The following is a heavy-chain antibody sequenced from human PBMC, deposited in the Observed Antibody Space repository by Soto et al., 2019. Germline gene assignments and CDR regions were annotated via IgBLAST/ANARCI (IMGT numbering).Heavy chain of an antibody. Sequence: PVGSLRLSCACSVFIFSTYTMNCVRQAPGKGLEWLAYITGPSTTISYRDGVKGRFTISRDNAKRSLFLQLDRLRDDDTAVYYCARSREQGVHYGLDVCGIGTKVTVXS. D-gene: IGHD1-26*01. J-gene: IGHJ6*04. CDR3: ARSREQGVHYGLDV. CDR2: ITGPSTTI. V-gene: IGHV3-48*02. CDR1: VFIFSTYT.